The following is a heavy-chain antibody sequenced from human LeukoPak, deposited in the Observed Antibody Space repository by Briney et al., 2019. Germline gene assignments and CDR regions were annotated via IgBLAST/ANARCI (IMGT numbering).Heavy chain of an antibody. Sequence: WASVKVSCKASGYTFTNFGISWVRQAPGQGLEWMGWISTYNGNTNYAQKLQGRVTMTTDTSTSTAYMELRSLRSDDTAVYYCARDCEILIMSQCDYFDYWGQGTLVTVSS. J-gene: IGHJ4*02. CDR2: ISTYNGNT. D-gene: IGHD3-16*01. CDR1: GYTFTNFG. V-gene: IGHV1-18*01. CDR3: ARDCEILIMSQCDYFDY.